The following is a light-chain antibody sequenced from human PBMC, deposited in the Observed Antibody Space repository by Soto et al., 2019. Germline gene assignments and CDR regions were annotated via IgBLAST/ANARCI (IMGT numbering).Light chain of an antibody. V-gene: IGKV1-33*01. J-gene: IGKJ1*01. CDR1: QNITNN. Sequence: DIQMTQSPASLSASIGDRVTITCRASQNITNNLSWYQQKPGKAPNLLIYHASKLAKGVTSRFSGSGSGTDFSFIITSLQREDLATYYCQQYYGLPPLTFGQGTKVDIK. CDR3: QQYYGLPPLT. CDR2: HAS.